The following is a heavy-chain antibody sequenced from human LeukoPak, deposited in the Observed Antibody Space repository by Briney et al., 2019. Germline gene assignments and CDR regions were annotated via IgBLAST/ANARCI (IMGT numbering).Heavy chain of an antibody. CDR2: IKQDGSEK. V-gene: IGHV3-7*01. J-gene: IGHJ4*02. Sequence: GGSLRLSCAASGFTFSSYWMSWVRQAPGKGLEWVANIKQDGSEKYYVDSVKGRFTISRDNAKNSLYLQMNSLGAEDTAVYYCARGLYDYGDYVDYWGQGTLVTVSS. D-gene: IGHD4-17*01. CDR1: GFTFSSYW. CDR3: ARGLYDYGDYVDY.